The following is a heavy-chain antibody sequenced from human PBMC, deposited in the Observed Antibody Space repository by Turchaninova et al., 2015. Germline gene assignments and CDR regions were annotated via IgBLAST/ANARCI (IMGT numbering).Heavy chain of an antibody. Sequence: QVQLPQSGPGLVTPPETVRRTWAIPGDSCASSRASWNWIGQSPSKCLEWLGRTYYRSRWYNDYALSVKSRITINSDTSENQFSLRLNSVTPEDTAVYYCARGGTYFKGFEFWGQGALVTVSS. CDR1: GDSCASSRAS. D-gene: IGHD1-26*01. CDR3: ARGGTYFKGFEF. V-gene: IGHV6-1*01. J-gene: IGHJ4*02. CDR2: TYYRSRWYN.